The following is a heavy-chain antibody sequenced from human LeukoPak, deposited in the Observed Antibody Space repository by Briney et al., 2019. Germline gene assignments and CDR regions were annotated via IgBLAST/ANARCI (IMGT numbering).Heavy chain of an antibody. CDR2: IIHNGVGT. CDR1: GFPFKRYA. J-gene: IGHJ4*02. D-gene: IGHD4-17*01. V-gene: IGHV3-64*01. Sequence: PGGSLSLSFPAPGFPFKRYAMHWVREAPGKGLEYVSAIIHNGVGTYYPNSVKDRFTISRDNSKNTLYLQMGSLRAEDLAVYYCAREIYGDSDTYYFDYWGQGTLVTVSS. CDR3: AREIYGDSDTYYFDY.